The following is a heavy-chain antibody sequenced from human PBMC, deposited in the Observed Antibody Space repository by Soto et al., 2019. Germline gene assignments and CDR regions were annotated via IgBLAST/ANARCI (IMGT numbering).Heavy chain of an antibody. Sequence: GGCLRLSCAASGFTLSSYGMHGVRQAPGKGLEWVAVISNDGSNKYYADSVKGRFTISRDNSKNTLYLQMNSLRAEDTAVHYCAKDRKPLGYCGGDCYLDYWGQGTLVTASS. CDR2: ISNDGSNK. D-gene: IGHD2-21*02. J-gene: IGHJ4*02. CDR1: GFTLSSYG. V-gene: IGHV3-30*18. CDR3: AKDRKPLGYCGGDCYLDY.